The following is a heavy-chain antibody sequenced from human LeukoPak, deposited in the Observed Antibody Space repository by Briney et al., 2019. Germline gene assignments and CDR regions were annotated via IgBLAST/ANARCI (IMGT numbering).Heavy chain of an antibody. Sequence: SETLSLTCTVSGGSISSYYGSWIRQPAGKGREWIGRIYSSGSTNYNPSLKSRVTMSVDTSKSQFSLKLSSVTAADTAVYYCAKAVTTDWYYYMDVWGKGTTVTVSS. CDR1: GGSISSYY. J-gene: IGHJ6*03. D-gene: IGHD4-17*01. CDR3: AKAVTTDWYYYMDV. V-gene: IGHV4-4*07. CDR2: IYSSGST.